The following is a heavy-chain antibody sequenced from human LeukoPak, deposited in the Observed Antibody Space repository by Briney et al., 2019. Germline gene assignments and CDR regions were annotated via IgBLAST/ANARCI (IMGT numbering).Heavy chain of an antibody. Sequence: ASVKVSCKASGYTFTSYAMHWVRQAPGQRLEWMGWINAGNGNTKYSQKFQGRVTITRDTSASTAYMELSSLRSEDTAVYYCARGWGSWYSYFDYWGQGTLVTVSS. CDR1: GYTFTSYA. V-gene: IGHV1-3*01. J-gene: IGHJ4*02. D-gene: IGHD6-13*01. CDR3: ARGWGSWYSYFDY. CDR2: INAGNGNT.